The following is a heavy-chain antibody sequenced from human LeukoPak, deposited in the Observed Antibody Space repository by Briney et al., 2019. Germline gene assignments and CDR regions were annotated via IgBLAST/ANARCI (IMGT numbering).Heavy chain of an antibody. V-gene: IGHV4-34*01. CDR1: GGSFSGYY. Sequence: PSETLSLTCAVYGGSFSGYYWSWIRQPPGKGLEWIGEINHSGSTNYNPSLKSRVTISVDTSKNQFSLKLSSVTAADTAVYYCARVYWSHPEKYYFDYWGQGTLVTVSS. D-gene: IGHD2-8*02. CDR2: INHSGST. J-gene: IGHJ4*02. CDR3: ARVYWSHPEKYYFDY.